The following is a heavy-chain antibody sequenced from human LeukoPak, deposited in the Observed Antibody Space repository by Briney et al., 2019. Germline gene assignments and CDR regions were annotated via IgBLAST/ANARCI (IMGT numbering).Heavy chain of an antibody. J-gene: IGHJ4*02. CDR1: GFTFSSYA. CDR3: AKSRSSSSTSCYNY. D-gene: IGHD2-2*02. CDR2: ISGSGAST. Sequence: GGSLRLSCAASGFTFSSYAMSWVRQAPGKGLEWVPAISGSGASTYYADSVKDQFTLSRDDSKNTLYLQMNSLRAEDTAVYYCAKSRSSSSTSCYNYWGQGTLVTVSS. V-gene: IGHV3-23*01.